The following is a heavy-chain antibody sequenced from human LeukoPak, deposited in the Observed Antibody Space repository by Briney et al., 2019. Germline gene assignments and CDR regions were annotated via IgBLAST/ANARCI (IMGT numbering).Heavy chain of an antibody. J-gene: IGHJ4*02. Sequence: GGSLTLSCADSGFTFSSHTMNWVRQAPGKGLEWVSSISSSSTYIYYADSVKGRFTISRDNAKNSLELQMNSLRAEDTAVYYWAREFNVLSNFDYWGQGTLVTVSS. CDR3: AREFNVLSNFDY. CDR2: ISSSSTYI. D-gene: IGHD3-10*02. V-gene: IGHV3-21*01. CDR1: GFTFSSHT.